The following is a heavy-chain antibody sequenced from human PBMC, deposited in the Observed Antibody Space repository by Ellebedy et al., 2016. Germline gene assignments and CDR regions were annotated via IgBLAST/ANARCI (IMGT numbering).Heavy chain of an antibody. Sequence: GGSLRLXXVASGFTFSDYYISWIRQAPGKGLECISYMSSSGTTMYNADSVKGRFTISRDNAKNSVFLQMNSLRAEDTAVYYCAKAYCSGGRCYSWYYYGMDVWGQGTTVTVSS. CDR1: GFTFSDYY. CDR2: MSSSGTTM. D-gene: IGHD2-15*01. CDR3: AKAYCSGGRCYSWYYYGMDV. V-gene: IGHV3-11*04. J-gene: IGHJ6*02.